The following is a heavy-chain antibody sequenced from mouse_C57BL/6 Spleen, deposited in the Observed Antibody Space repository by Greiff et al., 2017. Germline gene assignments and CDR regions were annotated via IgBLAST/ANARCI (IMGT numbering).Heavy chain of an antibody. D-gene: IGHD2-4*01. J-gene: IGHJ3*01. V-gene: IGHV1-82*01. Sequence: QVQLQQSGPELVKPGASVKISCKASGYAFSSSWMNWVKQRPGMGLEWIGRIDPGDGDTNYNGKFKGKATLTADKSSSTAYMQLSSLTSEDSAVYFSAIEENYEFAYWGQGTLVTVSA. CDR2: IDPGDGDT. CDR1: GYAFSSSW. CDR3: AIEENYEFAY.